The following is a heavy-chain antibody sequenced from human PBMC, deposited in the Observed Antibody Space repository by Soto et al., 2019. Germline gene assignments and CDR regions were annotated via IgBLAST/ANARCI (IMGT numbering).Heavy chain of an antibody. CDR1: GFTVSRDY. CDR3: ARGRGSCSSFCASDI. D-gene: IGHD2-15*01. Sequence: GGSLRLSCAASGFTVSRDYMSWVRQAPGKGLEWVSVIYTGGSTYYADSVKGRFTFSRDNSKNTLYLQMNSLRAEDTAVYYCARGRGSCSSFCASDIWGQGTMVTVSS. CDR2: IYTGGST. V-gene: IGHV3-53*01. J-gene: IGHJ3*02.